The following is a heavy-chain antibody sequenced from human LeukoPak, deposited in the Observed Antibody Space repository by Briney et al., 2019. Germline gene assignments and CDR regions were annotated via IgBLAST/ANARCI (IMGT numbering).Heavy chain of an antibody. D-gene: IGHD6-13*01. J-gene: IGHJ6*02. V-gene: IGHV3-11*01. CDR2: ISSSGSTI. Sequence: GGSLRLSCAASGFTFSDYYMSWIRQAPGKGLEWVSYISSSGSTIYYADSVKGRFTISRDNAKNSLYLQMNSLRAEDTAVYYCARERPGGASSWSLYYYYGMDVWGQGTTVTVSS. CDR3: ARERPGGASSWSLYYYYGMDV. CDR1: GFTFSDYY.